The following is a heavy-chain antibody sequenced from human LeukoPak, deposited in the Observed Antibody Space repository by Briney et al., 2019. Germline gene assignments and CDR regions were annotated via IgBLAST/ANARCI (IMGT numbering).Heavy chain of an antibody. CDR2: ISGSGGSA. CDR1: GFTFSNFA. J-gene: IGHJ4*02. V-gene: IGHV3-23*01. CDR3: ARGLRVTAMGD. D-gene: IGHD5-18*01. Sequence: PGGSLRLSCAASGFTFSNFAVSCVRQAPGKGLEWVSAISGSGGSAYYADSVKGRFTISRDNAKNSLYLQMNSLRAEDTAVYYCARGLRVTAMGDWGQGTLVTVSS.